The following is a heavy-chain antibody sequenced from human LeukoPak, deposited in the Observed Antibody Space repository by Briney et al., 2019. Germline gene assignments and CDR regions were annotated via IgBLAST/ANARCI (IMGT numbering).Heavy chain of an antibody. CDR3: ARTPALSHYYGMDV. J-gene: IGHJ6*02. CDR1: GGSFSGYY. Sequence: PSETLSLTCAVYGGSFSGYYWSWIRQPPGKGLEWIGEINHSGSTNYNPSLKSRVTISVDTSKNQFSLKLSSVTAADTAVYYCARTPALSHYYGMDVWGQGTTVTVSS. V-gene: IGHV4-34*01. CDR2: INHSGST.